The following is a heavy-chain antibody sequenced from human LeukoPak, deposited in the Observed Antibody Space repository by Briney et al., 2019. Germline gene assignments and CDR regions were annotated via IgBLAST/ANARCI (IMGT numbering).Heavy chain of an antibody. Sequence: GGSLRLSCAASGFTFSSYAMHWVRQAPGKGLEWVAVIPYDGSNKYYADSVKGRFTISRDNSKNTLYLQMNGLRAEDTAVYYCARGGGALYGMDVWGQGTTVTVSS. D-gene: IGHD2-21*01. V-gene: IGHV3-30*04. CDR3: ARGGGALYGMDV. J-gene: IGHJ6*02. CDR2: IPYDGSNK. CDR1: GFTFSSYA.